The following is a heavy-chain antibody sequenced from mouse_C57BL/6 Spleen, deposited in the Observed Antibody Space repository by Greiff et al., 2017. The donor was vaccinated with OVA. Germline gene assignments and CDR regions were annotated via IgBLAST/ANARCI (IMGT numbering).Heavy chain of an antibody. CDR2: ISTYYGDA. D-gene: IGHD2-3*01. CDR3: ARSPIYDGYYAWYFDV. CDR1: GYTFTDYA. Sequence: VQLQESGPELVRPGVSVKISCKGSGYTFTDYAMHWVKQSHAKSLEWIGVISTYYGDASYNQKFKDKATMTVDKSSSTAYMELARLTSEDSAVYYCARSPIYDGYYAWYFDVWGTGTTVTVSS. J-gene: IGHJ1*03. V-gene: IGHV1-67*01.